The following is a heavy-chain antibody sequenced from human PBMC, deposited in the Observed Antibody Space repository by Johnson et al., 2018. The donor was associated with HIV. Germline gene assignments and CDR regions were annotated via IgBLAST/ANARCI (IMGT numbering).Heavy chain of an antibody. J-gene: IGHJ3*02. CDR1: GFTVSSNY. D-gene: IGHD5-12*01. CDR3: ARDRPSKWLRSNDDVFDI. V-gene: IGHV3-66*01. CDR2: IYSGGST. Sequence: VQLVESGGGLVQPGGSLRLSCAASGFTVSSNYMSWVRQAPGKGLEWVSVIYSGGSTYYADSGKGRFSIPRDNSKHTLYLQMNSLRAEDTAVYYCARDRPSKWLRSNDDVFDIWGQGTMVTVSS.